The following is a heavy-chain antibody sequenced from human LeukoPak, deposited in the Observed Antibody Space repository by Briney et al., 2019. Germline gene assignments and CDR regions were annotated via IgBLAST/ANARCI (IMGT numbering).Heavy chain of an antibody. V-gene: IGHV3-53*01. D-gene: IGHD3-22*01. J-gene: IGHJ3*02. CDR2: IYSGGST. CDR3: ARSRPDIMIVVEGDAFDI. CDR1: GFTVSSNY. Sequence: PGGSLRLSCAASGFTVSSNYMSWVRQAPGKGLEWVSVIYSGGSTYYADSVKGRFTISRDNSKNTLYLQMNSLRAEDTAVYYCARSRPDIMIVVEGDAFDIWGQGTMVTVSS.